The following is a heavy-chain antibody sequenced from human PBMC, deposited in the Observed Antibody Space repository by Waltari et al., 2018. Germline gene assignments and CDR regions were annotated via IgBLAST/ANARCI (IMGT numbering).Heavy chain of an antibody. CDR2: ISGSGGST. CDR3: ARARDEHTAMVFFDL. J-gene: IGHJ4*02. D-gene: IGHD5-18*01. V-gene: IGHV3-23*01. CDR1: GFTFSSSP. Sequence: EVQLLESGGGLVQPGGSLRLSCAASGFTFSSSPMSWVRPAPGKGLEWVSAISGSGGSTYYADSVKGRFTISRDNSKNTVHLQMNNLRLEDTAIYYCARARDEHTAMVFFDLWGQGTVVTVSS.